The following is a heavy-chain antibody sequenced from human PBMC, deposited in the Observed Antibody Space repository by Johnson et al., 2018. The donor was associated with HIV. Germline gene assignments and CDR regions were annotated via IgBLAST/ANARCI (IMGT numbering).Heavy chain of an antibody. CDR3: ARRRGEGWFLDLDAFDV. CDR2: INLDGSEK. D-gene: IGHD6-19*01. CDR1: GFTFSNCW. V-gene: IGHV3-7*05. Sequence: VQLVESGGGLVQPGGSLTLSCAASGFTFSNCWMNWVRRAPGKGLEWVANINLDGSEKYYVDSVKGRFTISRDNAKNSLYLQMNSLGADDMAVDYCARRRGEGWFLDLDAFDVWGQGTMVTLSS. J-gene: IGHJ3*01.